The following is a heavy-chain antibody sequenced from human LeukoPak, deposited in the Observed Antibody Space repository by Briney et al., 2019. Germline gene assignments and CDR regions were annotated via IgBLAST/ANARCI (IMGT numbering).Heavy chain of an antibody. V-gene: IGHV1-69*02. D-gene: IGHD3-10*01. Sequence: SVKVSCKASGYTFTGYYMHWVRQAPGQGLEWMGRIIPILGIANYAQKFQGRVTITADKSTSTAYMELSSLRSEDTAVYYCARPSGSYYKEPYYYYGMDVWGQGTTVTVSS. CDR3: ARPSGSYYKEPYYYYGMDV. J-gene: IGHJ6*02. CDR2: IIPILGIA. CDR1: GYTFTGYY.